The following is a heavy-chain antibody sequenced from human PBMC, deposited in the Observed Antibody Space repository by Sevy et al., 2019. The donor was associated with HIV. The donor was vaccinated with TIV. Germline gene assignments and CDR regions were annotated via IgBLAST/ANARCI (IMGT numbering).Heavy chain of an antibody. CDR2: IYSGGST. V-gene: IGHV3-53*01. J-gene: IGHJ3*02. Sequence: GGSLRLSCAASGFTVSSNYMSWVRQAPGKGLEWVSVIYSGGSTYYADSVKGRFTISRDNSKNTLYLQMNSLRAEETAVYYCARDLGYCSGGSCYDYAFDIWGQGTMVTVSS. CDR3: ARDLGYCSGGSCYDYAFDI. CDR1: GFTVSSNY. D-gene: IGHD2-15*01.